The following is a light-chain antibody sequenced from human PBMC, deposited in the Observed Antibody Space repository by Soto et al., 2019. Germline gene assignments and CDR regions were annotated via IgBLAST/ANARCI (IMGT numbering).Light chain of an antibody. CDR3: LHDYYYSLS. CDR2: AAS. Sequence: AIQMTQSPSSLSASVGDRVTITCRASQGIRNDLGWYQQKPGKAPKLLIYAASSLQSGVPSRFSGSGSGTDFTLTISSLQPEDFASYYCLHDYYYSLSSGQGTNVEIK. V-gene: IGKV1-6*01. CDR1: QGIRND. J-gene: IGKJ1*01.